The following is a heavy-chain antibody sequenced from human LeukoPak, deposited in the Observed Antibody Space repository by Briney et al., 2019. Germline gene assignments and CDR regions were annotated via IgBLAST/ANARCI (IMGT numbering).Heavy chain of an antibody. Sequence: SETLSLTCAVYGGSFSGYYWSWIRQPPGKGLEWIGEINHSGSTNYNPSLKSRVTISVDTSKNQFSLKLSSVTAADTAVYYCARGNYDFWSGYSANYGMDVWGQGTTVTVPS. V-gene: IGHV4-34*01. J-gene: IGHJ6*01. CDR1: GGSFSGYY. CDR2: INHSGST. CDR3: ARGNYDFWSGYSANYGMDV. D-gene: IGHD3-3*01.